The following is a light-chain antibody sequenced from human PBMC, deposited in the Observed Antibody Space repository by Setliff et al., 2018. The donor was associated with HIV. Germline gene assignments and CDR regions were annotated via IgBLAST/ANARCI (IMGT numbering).Light chain of an antibody. CDR3: TSYTSDNVG. J-gene: IGLJ1*01. CDR2: DVS. Sequence: QSALTQPASVSGSPGQSITVSCTGTSSDLGDYNYVSWYQQHPGKAPKLLIYDVSDRPSGVSNRFSGSKSGNTASLTISGLQAEDEAEYYCTSYTSDNVGFGTGTKV. V-gene: IGLV2-14*01. CDR1: SSDLGDYNY.